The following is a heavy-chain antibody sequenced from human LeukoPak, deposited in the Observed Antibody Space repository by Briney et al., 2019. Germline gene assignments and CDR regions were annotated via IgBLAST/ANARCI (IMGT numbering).Heavy chain of an antibody. CDR3: ARHHDGGPKLRLDF. J-gene: IGHJ4*02. D-gene: IGHD2-15*01. V-gene: IGHV4-34*01. CDR2: INHSGST. Sequence: SETLSLTCAVYGGSFSGYYWSWIRQPPGKGLEWIGEINHSGSTNYNPSLKSRVTISIDTSMNQLSLTLVSVTAADTAVYFCARHHDGGPKLRLDFWGLGVLVTVSS. CDR1: GGSFSGYY.